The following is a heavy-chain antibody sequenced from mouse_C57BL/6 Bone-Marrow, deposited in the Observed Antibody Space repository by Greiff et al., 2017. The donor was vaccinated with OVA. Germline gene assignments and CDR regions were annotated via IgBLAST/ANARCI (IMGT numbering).Heavy chain of an antibody. Sequence: VQLKQSGPELVKPGDSVKISCKASGYSFTGYFMNWVMQSHVKSLVWIGRINPYNGDTVYNQKFKGKATLTVDKSSSTAHMELRSLTSEDSAVYYCARSSYGSDGDDFDYWGQGTTLTVSS. CDR1: GYSFTGYF. V-gene: IGHV1-20*01. D-gene: IGHD1-1*01. CDR3: ARSSYGSDGDDFDY. CDR2: INPYNGDT. J-gene: IGHJ2*01.